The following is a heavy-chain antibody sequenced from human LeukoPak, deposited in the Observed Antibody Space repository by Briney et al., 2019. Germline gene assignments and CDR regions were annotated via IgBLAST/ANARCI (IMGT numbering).Heavy chain of an antibody. D-gene: IGHD5-18*01. CDR3: ARDPARGYSYGALY. J-gene: IGHJ4*02. V-gene: IGHV3-21*01. CDR2: ISSSSSYI. CDR1: GFTFSSYS. Sequence: PGGSLRLSCAASGFTFSSYSMNWVRQAPGKGLEWVSSISSSSSYIYHADSVKGRFTISRDSAKNSLYLQMNSLRAEDTAVYYCARDPARGYSYGALYWGQGTLVTVSS.